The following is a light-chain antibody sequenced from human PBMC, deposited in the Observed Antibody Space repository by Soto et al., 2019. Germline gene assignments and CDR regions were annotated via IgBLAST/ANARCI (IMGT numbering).Light chain of an antibody. J-gene: IGLJ3*02. CDR2: TDS. CDR1: FSNIGRYS. V-gene: IGLV1-44*01. Sequence: QSALTQPASASATPGQRITISCSGSFSNIGRYSVSWFQQLPGTAPKLLIYTDSQRPSGVADRFSGSKSGTSAALAISGFESGDEAECYCSSRDDSMDGWVFGGGTKLPVL. CDR3: SSRDDSMDGWV.